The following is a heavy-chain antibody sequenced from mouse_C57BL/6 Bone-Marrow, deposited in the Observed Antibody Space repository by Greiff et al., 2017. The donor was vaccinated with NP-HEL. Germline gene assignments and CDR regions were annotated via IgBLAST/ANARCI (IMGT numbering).Heavy chain of an antibody. CDR1: GFNIKDDY. J-gene: IGHJ4*01. Sequence: EVQLQQSGAELVRPGASVKLSCTASGFNIKDDYMHWVKQRPEQGLEWIGWIDPENGDTEYASKFQGKATITAATSSNTAYLQLSSLTSKDTAVYYCTEGGYGNLYYAMDYWGQGTSVTVSS. V-gene: IGHV14-4*01. CDR2: IDPENGDT. D-gene: IGHD2-1*01. CDR3: TEGGYGNLYYAMDY.